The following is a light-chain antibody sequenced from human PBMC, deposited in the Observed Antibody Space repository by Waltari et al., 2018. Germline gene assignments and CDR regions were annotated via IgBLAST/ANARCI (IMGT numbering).Light chain of an antibody. CDR1: SSDVGGYKY. V-gene: IGLV2-14*03. CDR2: DVS. J-gene: IGLJ3*02. CDR3: SSYTSARTWV. Sequence: QSALTQPASVSGSPGQSITISCTGTSSDVGGYKYVSWHQQHPGKAPKLIIYDVSNRPSGVSNRFSGSKSGNTASLTISGLQAEDEAEYFCSSYTSARTWVFGGGTKLTV.